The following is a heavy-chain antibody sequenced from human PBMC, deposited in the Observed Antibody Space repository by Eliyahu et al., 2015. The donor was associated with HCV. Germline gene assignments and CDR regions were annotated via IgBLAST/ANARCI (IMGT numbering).Heavy chain of an antibody. CDR2: IYHSGST. Sequence: QVQLQESGPGLVKPSETLSLTXAVSGYSISSGYYWGWIRQPPGKGLEWIGXIYHSGSTYYNPSLKSRVTISVDTSKNQFSLKLSSVTAADTAVYYCARVFGGLRFLEWLQGGGRSWFDPWGQGTLVTVSS. CDR3: ARVFGGLRFLEWLQGGGRSWFDP. CDR1: GYSISSGYY. D-gene: IGHD3-3*01. V-gene: IGHV4-38-2*01. J-gene: IGHJ5*02.